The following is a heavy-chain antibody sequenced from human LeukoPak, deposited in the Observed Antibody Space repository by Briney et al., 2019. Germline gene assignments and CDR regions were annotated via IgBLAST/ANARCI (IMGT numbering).Heavy chain of an antibody. CDR1: GGSLSSYY. V-gene: IGHV4-4*07. J-gene: IGHJ4*02. CDR3: AGAPYYYDSSGYDY. CDR2: IYTSGST. Sequence: SETLSLTCTVSGGSLSSYYWNWIRQPAGKGLEWIGRIYTSGSTNYNPSLKSRVTISVDTSKNQFSLKLSSVTAADTAVYYCAGAPYYYDSSGYDYWGQGTLVTVSS. D-gene: IGHD3-22*01.